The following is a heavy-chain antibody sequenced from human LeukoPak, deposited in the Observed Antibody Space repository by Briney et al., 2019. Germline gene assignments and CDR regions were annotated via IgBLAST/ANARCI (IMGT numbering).Heavy chain of an antibody. J-gene: IGHJ4*02. D-gene: IGHD3-3*01. CDR1: GFTFSLYA. Sequence: GGSLRLSCAASGFTFSLYAMNWVRQAPGKGLEWISYINSGSSDIHYTQSVRGRLIISRDNAKNTLYLQMNSLRAEDTAGYFCARDTYEPGLIDFWGQGTLVSVSS. CDR2: INSGSSDI. V-gene: IGHV3-21*05. CDR3: ARDTYEPGLIDF.